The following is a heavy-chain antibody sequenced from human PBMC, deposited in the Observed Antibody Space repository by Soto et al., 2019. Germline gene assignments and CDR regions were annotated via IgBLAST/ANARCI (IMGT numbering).Heavy chain of an antibody. CDR2: IYHSGVT. CDR3: AREYYYGSGSYYNNAPGVIP. J-gene: IGHJ5*02. D-gene: IGHD3-10*01. Sequence: PSETLCITCVVSGCSITTSNWWSWVRQPPGKGLEWIGEIYHSGVTNYNPSLKSRLTISVDKSKNQFSLKLSSVTAADTAVYYCAREYYYGSGSYYNNAPGVIPWGQGTQVTVS. V-gene: IGHV4-4*02. CDR1: GCSITTSNW.